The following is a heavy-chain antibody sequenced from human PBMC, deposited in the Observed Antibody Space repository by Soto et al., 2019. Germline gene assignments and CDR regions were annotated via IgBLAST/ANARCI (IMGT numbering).Heavy chain of an antibody. D-gene: IGHD4-4*01. CDR2: ISGSGGST. CDR1: GFTVSSYA. CDR3: AKDLSNYHPTGWFDP. Sequence: GGSLRLSCAASGFTVSSYAMSWVRQAPGKGLEWVSAISGSGGSTYYADSVKGRFTISRDNSKNTLFLQMNSLRAEDTAVYYCAKDLSNYHPTGWFDPWGQGTLVTVSS. J-gene: IGHJ5*02. V-gene: IGHV3-23*01.